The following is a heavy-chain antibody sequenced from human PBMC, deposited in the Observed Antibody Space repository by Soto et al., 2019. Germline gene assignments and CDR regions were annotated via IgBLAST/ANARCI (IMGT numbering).Heavy chain of an antibody. CDR3: TGGGASGY. CDR1: GFTVSTYG. J-gene: IGHJ4*02. D-gene: IGHD2-8*02. CDR2: ITRDAGTK. V-gene: IGHV3-30*03. Sequence: QVQLVESGGGVVQPGRSLRLSCAVSGFTVSTYGMHWVRQAPGKGLEWVAVITRDAGTKFYADSVKGRFTISKDNSRNTLIMEMNSLRGDNLSVYYWTGGGASGYWGQGTLVTVSS.